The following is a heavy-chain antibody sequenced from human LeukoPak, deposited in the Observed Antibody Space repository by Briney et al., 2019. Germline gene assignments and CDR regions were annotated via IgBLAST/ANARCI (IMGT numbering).Heavy chain of an antibody. Sequence: PGGSLRLSCVASGLTFSNYWMSWVRQAPGKGLEWVANIKQDGSEKYYLESVKGRFTISRDSAKNSVFLQMNSLRVEDTAVYYCATTPEYWGQGTLVTVSS. CDR2: IKQDGSEK. CDR1: GLTFSNYW. J-gene: IGHJ4*02. V-gene: IGHV3-7*01. CDR3: ATTPEY.